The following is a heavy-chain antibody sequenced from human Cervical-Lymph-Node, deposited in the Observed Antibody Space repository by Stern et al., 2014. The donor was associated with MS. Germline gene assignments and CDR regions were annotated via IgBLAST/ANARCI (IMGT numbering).Heavy chain of an antibody. J-gene: IGHJ5*02. CDR3: ATLGVTTGDFDP. CDR1: GGTFSSSG. CDR2: IIPILSIT. D-gene: IGHD4-17*01. Sequence: QVQLVQSGSEVKKPGSSVRVSCKASGGTFSSSGISWVRQAPGQGLEWMGRIIPILSITNYAQTFQGRVTIPAAKSTSTAYMELSSLRSEGTAVYYCATLGVTTGDFDPWGQGTLVTVSS. V-gene: IGHV1-69*04.